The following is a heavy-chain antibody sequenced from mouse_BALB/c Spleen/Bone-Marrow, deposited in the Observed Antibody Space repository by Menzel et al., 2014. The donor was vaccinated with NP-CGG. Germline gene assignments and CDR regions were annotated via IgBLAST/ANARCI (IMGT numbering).Heavy chain of an antibody. CDR1: GCNIKDTY. CDR2: IDPANGNT. D-gene: IGHD2-13*01. CDR3: ARGDYGAFAY. Sequence: EVNVVESGAELVKPGASVKLSCTASGCNIKDTYMHWVKQRPEQGLEWIARIDPANGNTKYDPKFQGKATITADTSSNTAYLQLSSLTSEDTAVYYCARGDYGAFAYWGQGTLVTVSA. J-gene: IGHJ3*01. V-gene: IGHV14-3*02.